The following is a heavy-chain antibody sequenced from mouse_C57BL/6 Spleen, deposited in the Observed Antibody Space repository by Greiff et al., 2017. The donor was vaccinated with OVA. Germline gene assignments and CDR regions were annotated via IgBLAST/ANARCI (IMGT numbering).Heavy chain of an antibody. D-gene: IGHD2-12*01. J-gene: IGHJ1*03. CDR2: ISSGSSTI. CDR1: GFTFSDYG. CDR3: ARPRDSFRYFDV. V-gene: IGHV5-17*01. Sequence: DVHLVESGGGLVKPGGSLKLSCAASGFTFSDYGMHWVRQAPEKGLEWVAYISSGSSTIYYADTVKGRFTISRDNAKNTLFLQMTSLRSEDTAMYYCARPRDSFRYFDVWGTGTTVTVSS.